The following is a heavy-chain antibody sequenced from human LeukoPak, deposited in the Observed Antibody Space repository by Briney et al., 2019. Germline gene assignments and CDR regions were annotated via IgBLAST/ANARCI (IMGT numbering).Heavy chain of an antibody. CDR1: GFTFSSYG. CDR3: AKDLTTVTTPYYYYGMDV. V-gene: IGHV3-30*18. Sequence: GGSLRLSCAASGFTFSSYGMHWVRQAPGKGLEWVAVISYDGSNKYYADSVKGRFTISRDNSKNTLYLRMNSLRAEDTAVYYCAKDLTTVTTPYYYYGMDVWGQGTTVTVSS. J-gene: IGHJ6*02. D-gene: IGHD4-17*01. CDR2: ISYDGSNK.